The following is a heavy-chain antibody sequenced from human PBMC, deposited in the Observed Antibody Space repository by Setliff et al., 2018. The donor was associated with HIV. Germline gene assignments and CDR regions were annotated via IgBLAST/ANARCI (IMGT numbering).Heavy chain of an antibody. CDR2: INPNSGGT. D-gene: IGHD6-19*01. Sequence: ASVKVSCKASGYTFTGYYMHWVRQAPGQGLEWMGRINPNSGGTNYAQKFQGGVTMTRDTSISTAYMELSRLRSDDTAVYYCARGAAGLDYYYYYYMDVWGKGTTVTVSS. CDR3: ARGAAGLDYYYYYYMDV. CDR1: GYTFTGYY. V-gene: IGHV1-2*06. J-gene: IGHJ6*03.